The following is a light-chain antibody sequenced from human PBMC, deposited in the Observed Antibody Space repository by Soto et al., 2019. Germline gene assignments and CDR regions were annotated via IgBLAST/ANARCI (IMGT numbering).Light chain of an antibody. V-gene: IGLV1-40*01. CDR3: QSYGSSLSGYV. Sequence: QSVLTQPPSVSGAPGQRVTISCTGSSSNIGPTYDVHWYQQLPGTTPKLLPYANTNRPSGVPDRFSGSKSGTSASLAITGLQAEDEADYYCQSYGSSLSGYVFGTGTKLTVL. CDR1: SSNIGPTYD. CDR2: ANT. J-gene: IGLJ1*01.